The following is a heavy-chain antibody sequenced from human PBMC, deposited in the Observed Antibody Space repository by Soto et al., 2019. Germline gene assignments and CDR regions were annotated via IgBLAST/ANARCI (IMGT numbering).Heavy chain of an antibody. Sequence: NPSETLSLTCSVSGGSLNNFYWNWIRQTAGKGLEWIGRIHASGNTNYNPSLKSRATLSVDTSKNQFSLKVRSVTAADTAVYYCARSSHKESWFDPWGQGTLVNVS. CDR3: ARSSHKESWFDP. J-gene: IGHJ5*02. D-gene: IGHD6-19*01. V-gene: IGHV4-4*07. CDR2: IHASGNT. CDR1: GGSLNNFY.